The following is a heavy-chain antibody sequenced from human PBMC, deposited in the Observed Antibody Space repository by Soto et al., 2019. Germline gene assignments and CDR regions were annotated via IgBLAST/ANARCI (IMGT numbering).Heavy chain of an antibody. CDR2: IYYSGST. CDR3: ARVGRYCSSTSCYEWGYYFDY. CDR1: GGSISSGGYY. V-gene: IGHV4-31*03. J-gene: IGHJ4*02. Sequence: QVQLQESGPGLVKPSQTLSLTCTVSGGSISSGGYYWSWIRQHPGKGLEWIGYIYYSGSTYYNPSLKSRVTISVDTSKNQFSLKLSSVTAADTAVYYCARVGRYCSSTSCYEWGYYFDYWGQGTLVTVSS. D-gene: IGHD2-2*01.